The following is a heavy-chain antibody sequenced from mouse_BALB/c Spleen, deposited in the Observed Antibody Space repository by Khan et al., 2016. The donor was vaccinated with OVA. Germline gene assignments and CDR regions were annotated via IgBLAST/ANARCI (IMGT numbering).Heavy chain of an antibody. J-gene: IGHJ2*01. V-gene: IGHV3-1*02. CDR3: ARTAGLEY. D-gene: IGHD1-2*01. CDR1: GYSITGCYV. Sequence: EVQLQESGPGLVKPSPSLSLTCTVSGYSITGCYVWNWIQHFPGNKLEWMRYIRYSGSTNFNPSLKSRISMTGDKSKNQFLLQLHSVATEDTATFYRARTAGLEYWGQGTTLTVSS. CDR2: IRYSGST.